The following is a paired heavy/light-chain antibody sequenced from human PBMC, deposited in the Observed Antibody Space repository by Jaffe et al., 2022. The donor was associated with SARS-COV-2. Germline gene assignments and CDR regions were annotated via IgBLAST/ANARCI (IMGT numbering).Heavy chain of an antibody. V-gene: IGHV3-72*01. CDR2: SRNKGNSYTT. CDR3: LRDNYFHAFDI. J-gene: IGHJ3*02. CDR1: GFTFSDHH. D-gene: IGHD1-1*01. Sequence: EVQLVESGGGLVQAGGSLRLSCAASGFTFSDHHMDWVRQAPGKGLEWVARSRNKGNSYTTEYAASVKGRFTTSRDDSKNSLYLQMNSLKPEDTAVYYCLRDNYFHAFDIWGQGTMVTVSS.
Light chain of an antibody. CDR2: AAS. Sequence: DIQLTQSPSFLSASVGDRVTITCRASQGISSYLAWYQQKPGKAPKLLIYAASTLQSGVPSRFSGSGSGTEFTLTISSLQPEDFATYYCQHLNDYPITFGQGTRLEIK. CDR3: QHLNDYPIT. J-gene: IGKJ5*01. V-gene: IGKV1-9*01. CDR1: QGISSY.